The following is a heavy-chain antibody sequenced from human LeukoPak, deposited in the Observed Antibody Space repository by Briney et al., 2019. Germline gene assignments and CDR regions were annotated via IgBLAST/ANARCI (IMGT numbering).Heavy chain of an antibody. CDR1: GGSISSSSYY. CDR3: ARSGLGIDAFDI. D-gene: IGHD6-25*01. CDR2: IYYSGST. V-gene: IGHV4-39*07. Sequence: SETLSLTCTVSGGSISSSSYYWGWIRQPPGKGLEWIGSIYYSGSTYYNPSLKSRVTISVDTSKNQFSRKLSSVTAADTAVYYCARSGLGIDAFDIWGQGTMVTVSS. J-gene: IGHJ3*02.